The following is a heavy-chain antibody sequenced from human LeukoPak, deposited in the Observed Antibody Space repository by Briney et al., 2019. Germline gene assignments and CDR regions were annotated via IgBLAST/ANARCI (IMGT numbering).Heavy chain of an antibody. V-gene: IGHV1-18*01. D-gene: IGHD4-17*01. Sequence: GASVKVSFTASGYTFSTYGISWVRQAPGQGLEWMGWISAYNGNTNYAQNLQGRVTMTTDTSTSTAYMELRSLRSDDTAVYYCARGGEVGDYGWNWFDPWGQGALVTVSS. J-gene: IGHJ5*02. CDR2: ISAYNGNT. CDR1: GYTFSTYG. CDR3: ARGGEVGDYGWNWFDP.